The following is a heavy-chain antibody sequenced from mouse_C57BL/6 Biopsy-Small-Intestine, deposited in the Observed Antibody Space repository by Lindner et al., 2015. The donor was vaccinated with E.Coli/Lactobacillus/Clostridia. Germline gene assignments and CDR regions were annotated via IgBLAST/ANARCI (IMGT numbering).Heavy chain of an antibody. J-gene: IGHJ4*01. CDR2: IYPGDSDT. CDR3: ARSKGGYAMDY. CDR1: GYAFSSYW. V-gene: IGHV1-80*01. Sequence: VQLQESGSELVKPGASVKISCKASGYAFSSYWMNWVRQRPGKGLEWIGQIYPGDSDTNYNGKFKGKATLTADKSSSTAYMQLSSLTSEDSAVYYCARSKGGYAMDYWGQGTSVTVSS.